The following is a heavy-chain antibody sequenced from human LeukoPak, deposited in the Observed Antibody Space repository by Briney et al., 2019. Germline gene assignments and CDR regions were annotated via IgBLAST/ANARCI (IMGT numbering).Heavy chain of an antibody. CDR1: GYTFTSYA. V-gene: IGHV1-69*06. J-gene: IGHJ6*03. CDR3: ARGPDYGDSNYYYYYYMDV. Sequence: SVKVSCKASGYTFTSYAMDWVRQAPGQGLEWMGGIIPIFGTANYAQKFQGRVTITADKSTSTAYMELSSLRSEDTAVYYCARGPDYGDSNYYYYYYMDVWGKGTTVTVSS. CDR2: IIPIFGTA. D-gene: IGHD4-17*01.